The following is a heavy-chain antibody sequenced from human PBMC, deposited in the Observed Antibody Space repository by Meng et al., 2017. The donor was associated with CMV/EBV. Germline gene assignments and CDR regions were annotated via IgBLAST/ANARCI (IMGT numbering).Heavy chain of an antibody. CDR1: GGTFSSYA. V-gene: IGHV1-69*10. J-gene: IGHJ4*02. CDR2: IIPILGIA. D-gene: IGHD5-18*01. Sequence: SVKVSCKASGGTFSSYAISWVRQAPGQGLEWMGGIIPILGIANYAQKFQGRVTITADKSTSTAYMELSSLRSEDTAVYYCARVNQYTYYFDYWGQGTLVTVSS. CDR3: ARVNQYTYYFDY.